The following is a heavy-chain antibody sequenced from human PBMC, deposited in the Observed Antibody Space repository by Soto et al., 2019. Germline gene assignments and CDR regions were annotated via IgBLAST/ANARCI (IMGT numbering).Heavy chain of an antibody. CDR3: ARVPLYYDYGGNPAPYYYYGMDV. CDR1: GGTFSSYT. J-gene: IGHJ6*02. CDR2: IIPILGIA. Sequence: GASVKVSCKASGGTFSSYTISWVRQAPGQGLEWMGRIIPILGIANYAQKFQGRVTITADKSTSTAYMELSSLRSEDTAVYYCARVPLYYDYGGNPAPYYYYGMDVWGQGTTVTVSS. D-gene: IGHD4-17*01. V-gene: IGHV1-69*02.